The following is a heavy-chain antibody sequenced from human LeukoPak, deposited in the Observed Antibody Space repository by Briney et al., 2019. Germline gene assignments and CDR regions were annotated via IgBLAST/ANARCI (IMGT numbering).Heavy chain of an antibody. D-gene: IGHD4-17*01. CDR3: ARDQYGDYDNWFDP. J-gene: IGHJ5*02. Sequence: GGSLRLSCAASGFTFSSYAMHWVRQAPGKGLEWVAVISYDGSNKYYADSVKGRFTISRDNSKNTLYLQMNSQRAEDTAVYYCARDQYGDYDNWFDPWGQGTLVTVSS. V-gene: IGHV3-30*04. CDR2: ISYDGSNK. CDR1: GFTFSSYA.